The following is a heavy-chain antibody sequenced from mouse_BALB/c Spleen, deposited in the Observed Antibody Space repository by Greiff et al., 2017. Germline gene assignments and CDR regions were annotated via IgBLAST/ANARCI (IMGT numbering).Heavy chain of an antibody. CDR2: ISYSGST. CDR3: AAYYGNFAWFAY. CDR1: GYSITSDYA. V-gene: IGHV3-2*02. D-gene: IGHD2-10*01. Sequence: EVQRVESGPGLVKPSQSLSLTCTVTGYSITSDYAWNWIRQFPGNKLEWMGYISYSGSTSYNPSLKSRISITRDTSKNQFFLQLNSVTTEDTATYYCAAYYGNFAWFAYWGQGTLVTVSA. J-gene: IGHJ3*01.